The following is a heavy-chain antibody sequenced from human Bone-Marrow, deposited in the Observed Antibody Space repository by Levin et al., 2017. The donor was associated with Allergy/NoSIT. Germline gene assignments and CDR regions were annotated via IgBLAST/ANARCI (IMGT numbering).Heavy chain of an antibody. CDR2: ISSAGSYA. J-gene: IGHJ4*02. CDR1: GFSFSDFY. D-gene: IGHD3-10*01. V-gene: IGHV3-11*05. CDR3: ARGSRVIGFGEPLRDC. Sequence: PGESLKISCAASGFSFSDFYMSWIRLAPGKGLEWISFISSAGSYANYADSVKGRFTISRDNARNSLYLQMNSLRAEDTAVYYCARGSRVIGFGEPLRDCWGQGTLVTVSS.